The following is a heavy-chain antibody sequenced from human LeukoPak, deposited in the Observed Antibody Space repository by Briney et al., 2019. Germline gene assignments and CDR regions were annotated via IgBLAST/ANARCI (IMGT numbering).Heavy chain of an antibody. V-gene: IGHV4-59*01. CDR3: ASSCSTSCYYDAFDI. D-gene: IGHD2-2*01. J-gene: IGHJ3*02. CDR1: GGPISRYY. CDR2: NYYSGST. Sequence: PSETLSLTWTVPGGPISRYYWGLIRQPPGKGLEWIGNNYYSGSTNYNPSLKSRVTISVDTSKNQFSLKLSSVTAADTAVYYCASSCSTSCYYDAFDIWGQGTMVTVSS.